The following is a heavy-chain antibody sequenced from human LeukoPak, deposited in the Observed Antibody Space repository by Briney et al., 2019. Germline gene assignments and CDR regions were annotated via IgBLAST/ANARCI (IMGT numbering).Heavy chain of an antibody. CDR3: TRLSLGGWYPSY. J-gene: IGHJ4*02. Sequence: GGSLRLSCAASGFTFSSHWMHWVRQAPGKGLVCVSRINSDGSYSDFADSVRGRFTISRDNAKDTLYLQMNSLRAEDTAVYYCTRLSLGGWYPSYWGQGTLVTVSS. V-gene: IGHV3-74*01. CDR2: INSDGSYS. D-gene: IGHD6-19*01. CDR1: GFTFSSHW.